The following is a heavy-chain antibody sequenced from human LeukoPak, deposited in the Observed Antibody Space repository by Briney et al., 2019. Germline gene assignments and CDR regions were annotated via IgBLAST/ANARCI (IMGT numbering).Heavy chain of an antibody. CDR3: AKVLSKIYIYGPFDY. CDR2: FTAGGNTT. CDR1: GFTFRDYA. V-gene: IGHV3-23*01. D-gene: IGHD5-18*01. Sequence: GGSLSLSCAASGFTFRDYALAWVRQAPGQGQEGVSTFTAGGNTTFYADSVKGRFIITRDNSKNTLYLQMNSLRAEDTAVYYCAKVLSKIYIYGPFDYWGQGSLVTVSS. J-gene: IGHJ4*02.